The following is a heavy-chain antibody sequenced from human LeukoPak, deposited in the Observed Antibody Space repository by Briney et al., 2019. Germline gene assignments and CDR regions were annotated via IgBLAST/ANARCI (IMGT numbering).Heavy chain of an antibody. CDR2: VNAGNGNT. J-gene: IGHJ5*02. V-gene: IGHV1-3*01. D-gene: IGHD3-22*01. Sequence: ASVNVSCKASGYTFTIYAMHWVRQAPGQRLECMGWVNAGNGNTKYSQKFQGRVTITRDTSASTAYMELSSLRSEDTAVYYCASLLYYYDSSGQNWFDPWGQGTLVTVSS. CDR3: ASLLYYYDSSGQNWFDP. CDR1: GYTFTIYA.